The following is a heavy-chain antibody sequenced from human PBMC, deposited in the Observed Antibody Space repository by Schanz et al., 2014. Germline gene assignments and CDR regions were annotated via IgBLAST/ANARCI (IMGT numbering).Heavy chain of an antibody. Sequence: QVRLVESGGGVVQPGGSLRLSCAASGFTFSTTGMHWVRQAPGKGLVWVTYIRYDGINKYYADSVKGRFTVSRDNAKNTLSLQMNSLRAEDTAVYYCAKELRPGTERPRGNFDYWGQGTLVTVSS. CDR3: AKELRPGTERPRGNFDY. CDR1: GFTFSTTG. CDR2: IRYDGINK. J-gene: IGHJ4*02. V-gene: IGHV3-30*02. D-gene: IGHD6-13*01.